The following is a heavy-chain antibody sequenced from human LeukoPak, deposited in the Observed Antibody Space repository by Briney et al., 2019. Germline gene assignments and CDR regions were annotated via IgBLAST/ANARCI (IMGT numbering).Heavy chain of an antibody. D-gene: IGHD3-22*01. CDR2: IKSKTDGGTT. CDR3: TDSPKRVIVVVT. Sequence: GGSLRLSCAASGFTFSNAWMSWVRRAPGKGLEWVGRIKSKTDGGTTDYAAPVKGRFTISRDDSKNTLYLQMNSLKTEDTAVYYCTDSPKRVIVVVTWGQGTLVTVSS. CDR1: GFTFSNAW. J-gene: IGHJ5*02. V-gene: IGHV3-15*01.